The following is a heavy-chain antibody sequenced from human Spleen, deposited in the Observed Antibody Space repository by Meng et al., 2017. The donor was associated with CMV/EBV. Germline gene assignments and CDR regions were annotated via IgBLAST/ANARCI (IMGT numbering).Heavy chain of an antibody. CDR2: ITASGGST. V-gene: IGHV3-23*01. J-gene: IGHJ6*02. CDR1: EFTFSNYA. D-gene: IGHD1-7*01. Sequence: GGSLRLSCAASEFTFSNYAMSWVRQAPGRGLAWVSAITASGGSTYYADSVKGRFTVSRDNSKNTLYLQMNSLRAEDTAVYYCAKDTLELWVRYGMDVWGQGTTVTVSS. CDR3: AKDTLELWVRYGMDV.